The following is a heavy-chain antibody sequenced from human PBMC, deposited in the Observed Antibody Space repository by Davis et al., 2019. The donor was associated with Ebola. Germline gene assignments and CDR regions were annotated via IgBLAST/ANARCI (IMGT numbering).Heavy chain of an antibody. D-gene: IGHD3-22*01. CDR3: ARANYYDTSGYYSHPFDY. J-gene: IGHJ4*02. CDR1: GFTFSSYE. Sequence: HTGGSLRLSCAASGFTFSSYEMYWVRQTPGKGLVWVSRIDSDGTSTSLADSAMGRFTVSRDNAKNTMFLQMNSLRVEDTAVYFCARANYYDTSGYYSHPFDYWGQGTLVTVSS. CDR2: IDSDGTST. V-gene: IGHV3-74*01.